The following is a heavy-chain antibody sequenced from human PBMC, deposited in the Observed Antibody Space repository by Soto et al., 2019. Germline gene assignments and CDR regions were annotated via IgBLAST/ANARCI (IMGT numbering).Heavy chain of an antibody. V-gene: IGHV4-30-2*01. J-gene: IGHJ2*01. CDR3: ARVPGL. CDR1: GGSISSGGYS. Sequence: QLQLPESGSGLVKPSQTLALTCAVSGGSISSGGYSWSWIRQPPGKGLEWIGYIYHSGSTYYNPSLKRRVTISVDRSKNQFSLKLSSVTAADTAVYYCARVPGLWGRGTLVTVSS. CDR2: IYHSGST.